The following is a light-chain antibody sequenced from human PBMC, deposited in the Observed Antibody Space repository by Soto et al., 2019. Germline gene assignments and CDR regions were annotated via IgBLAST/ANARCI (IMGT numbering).Light chain of an antibody. V-gene: IGLV2-14*03. CDR2: DVS. CDR1: ISDVGGYNF. Sequence: QSALTQPASVSGSPGQSITISCTGTISDVGGYNFVSWYQQYPGKAPKLMICDVSNRPSGVSNRFSGSKSGNTASLTISGLQADDEADYYCSSFTGSNYAFGTGTKLTVL. CDR3: SSFTGSNYA. J-gene: IGLJ1*01.